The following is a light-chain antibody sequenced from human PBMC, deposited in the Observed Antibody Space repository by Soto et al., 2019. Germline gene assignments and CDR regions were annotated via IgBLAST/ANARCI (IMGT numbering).Light chain of an antibody. Sequence: DIQMTQSPSSLSASVGDRVTITCRASQSIDRYLNWYQQKPVTAPKLLISGASSLRSGVRLRFSGSGSGTDFTLTINSLQPEDFATYYCQQGSRTLTFGGGTKVDIK. CDR3: QQGSRTLT. CDR1: QSIDRY. V-gene: IGKV1-39*01. CDR2: GAS. J-gene: IGKJ4*01.